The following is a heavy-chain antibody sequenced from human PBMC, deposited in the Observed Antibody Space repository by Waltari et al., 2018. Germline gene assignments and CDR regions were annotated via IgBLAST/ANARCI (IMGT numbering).Heavy chain of an antibody. Sequence: EVQLVESGGGLVKPGGSLRLSCAASGFTFSSYSMNWVRQAPGKGLEWGSSINSRRSYINYADSVKGRFTISRDNAKNSLYLQRNSLRAEDTAVYYCARWEPPGYWGQGTLVTVSS. CDR1: GFTFSSYS. CDR3: ARWEPPGY. J-gene: IGHJ4*02. CDR2: INSRRSYI. V-gene: IGHV3-21*01. D-gene: IGHD1-26*01.